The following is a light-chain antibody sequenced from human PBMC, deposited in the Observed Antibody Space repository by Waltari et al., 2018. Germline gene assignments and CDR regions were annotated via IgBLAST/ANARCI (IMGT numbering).Light chain of an antibody. Sequence: QSALTQPASVSGSPGPSITITCTGPSSAFGASNYVSWYQQYPGKVPRLIIYDVSKRPSGVSHRFSASKSDNTASLTISGLQSEDEADYYCCSYVGSNTNVVFGGGTKLTVL. CDR2: DVS. V-gene: IGLV2-23*02. CDR1: SSAFGASNY. CDR3: CSYVGSNTNVV. J-gene: IGLJ2*01.